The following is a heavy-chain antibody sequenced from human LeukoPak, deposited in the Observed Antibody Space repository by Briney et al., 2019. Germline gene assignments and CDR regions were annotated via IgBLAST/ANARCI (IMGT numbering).Heavy chain of an antibody. J-gene: IGHJ5*02. V-gene: IGHV4-34*01. D-gene: IGHD6-19*01. CDR1: GGSFSGYY. Sequence: SETLSLTCAVYGGSFSGYYWSWIRQPPGKGLEWIGEINHSGSTNYNPSLKSRVTISVDTSKNQFSLKLGSVTAADTAVYYCARGWQWLGHNWFDPWGQGTLVTVSS. CDR3: ARGWQWLGHNWFDP. CDR2: INHSGST.